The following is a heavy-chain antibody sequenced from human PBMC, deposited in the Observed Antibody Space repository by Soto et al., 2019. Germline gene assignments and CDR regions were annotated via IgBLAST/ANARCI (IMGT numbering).Heavy chain of an antibody. CDR1: GFTFSTFS. V-gene: IGHV3-48*01. Sequence: EVQLVESGGGSVQPGGSLRLSCAASGFTFSTFSMNWVRQAPGRGLEWISYISGGGRPISYADSVKGRFTISRDNAKNSLYLQMGSLTSEDTAVYYCARDLGWAFDSWGQGTLVTGSS. J-gene: IGHJ4*02. D-gene: IGHD6-19*01. CDR2: ISGGGRPI. CDR3: ARDLGWAFDS.